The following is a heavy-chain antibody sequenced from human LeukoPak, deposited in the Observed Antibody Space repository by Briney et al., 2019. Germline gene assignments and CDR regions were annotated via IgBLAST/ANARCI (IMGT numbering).Heavy chain of an antibody. CDR2: IHYTGST. CDR3: ARTTEGGYIGYFYYYYMDV. V-gene: IGHV4-39*07. Sequence: PSETLSLTCTVSGGSIRNSNYNWGWIRQPPGKGLEWIGSIHYTGSTYYNPSLKSRVTISVDTSKKQFSLKLSSVTAADTAVYYYARTTEGGYIGYFYYYYMDVWGKGTTVTISS. CDR1: GGSIRNSNYN. D-gene: IGHD5-18*01. J-gene: IGHJ6*03.